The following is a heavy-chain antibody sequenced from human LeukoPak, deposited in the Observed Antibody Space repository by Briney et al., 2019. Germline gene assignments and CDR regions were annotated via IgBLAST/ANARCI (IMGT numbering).Heavy chain of an antibody. CDR1: GFTFSSYA. CDR2: ISGSGDIT. CDR3: AKDRNSGGSCLNG. D-gene: IGHD2-15*01. V-gene: IGHV3-23*01. J-gene: IGHJ4*02. Sequence: GGSLRLSCAASGFTFSSYAMSWVRQAPGKGLEWASAISGSGDITYYADSVEGRFTISRDNSKNTLYLQMDSLRAEDTAIYYCAKDRNSGGSCLNGWGQGTLVTASS.